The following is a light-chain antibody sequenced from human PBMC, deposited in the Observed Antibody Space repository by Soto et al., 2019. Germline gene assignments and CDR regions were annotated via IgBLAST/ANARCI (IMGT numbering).Light chain of an antibody. J-gene: IGKJ4*01. CDR1: QYLSDW. CDR3: QQYSEYPLT. Sequence: DIQMTQSPSTLSASVGDRVTITCRASQYLSDWLAWYQQKPGTAPKLLIYRASNLEDGVPSRFSSSGSGTEFTLAISSLQPGDFATDYYQQYSEYPLTFGGGTKVEIK. CDR2: RAS. V-gene: IGKV1-5*03.